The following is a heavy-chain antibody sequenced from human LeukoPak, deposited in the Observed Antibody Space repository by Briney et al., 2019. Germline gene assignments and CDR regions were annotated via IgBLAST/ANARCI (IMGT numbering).Heavy chain of an antibody. CDR2: INHSGST. CDR3: ARDVAAAGSTS. Sequence: PSETLSLTCAVYGGSFSGYYWSWIRQPPGEGLEWIGEINHSGSTNYNPSLKSRVTISVDTSKNQFSLKLSSVTAADTAVYYCARDVAAAGSTSWGQGTLVTVSS. J-gene: IGHJ4*02. CDR1: GGSFSGYY. D-gene: IGHD6-13*01. V-gene: IGHV4-34*01.